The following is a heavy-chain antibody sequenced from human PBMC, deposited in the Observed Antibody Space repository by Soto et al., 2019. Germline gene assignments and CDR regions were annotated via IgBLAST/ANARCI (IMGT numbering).Heavy chain of an antibody. CDR3: ARERSGSITEY. CDR1: GFSVSNNR. D-gene: IGHD3-3*02. Sequence: EVPLVESGGGLIQPGGSLRLSCAASGFSVSNNRMSWVRQAPGKGLEWVSVIYTSGSTSYADSVRGRFTISRDNSKNTLYVQMNSLRAEDTAVYYCARERSGSITEYWGQGTLVTVSS. J-gene: IGHJ4*02. V-gene: IGHV3-53*01. CDR2: IYTSGST.